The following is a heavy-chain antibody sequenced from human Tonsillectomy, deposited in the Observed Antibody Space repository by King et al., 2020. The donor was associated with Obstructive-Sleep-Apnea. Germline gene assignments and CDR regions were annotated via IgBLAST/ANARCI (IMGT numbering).Heavy chain of an antibody. J-gene: IGHJ6*02. CDR2: ISPYNDNT. CDR3: AGDRVCSSTSCYGVDDYYGMDV. D-gene: IGHD2-2*01. Sequence: QLVQSGAEVKKPGASVKVSCKASGYIFTSYGISWVRQAPGQGLEWMGWISPYNDNTNYAQKAQGRVTVTTDTSTSTDYMELRNLRSDDTAVYYLAGDRVCSSTSCYGVDDYYGMDVWGQGTTVTVSS. V-gene: IGHV1-18*04. CDR1: GYIFTSYG.